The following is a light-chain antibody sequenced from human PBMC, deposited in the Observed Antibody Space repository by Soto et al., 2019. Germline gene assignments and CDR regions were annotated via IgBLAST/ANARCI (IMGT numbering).Light chain of an antibody. CDR2: AAS. CDR3: QQGYSTPYT. V-gene: IGKV1-39*01. J-gene: IGKJ2*01. CDR1: QSISSY. Sequence: DIHMTQSPSSLSASVGDRVTITCRASQSISSYLNWYQQKPGKAPKLLIYAASSLQSGVPSRFSGSGSGSDFTLTISSXKPDDFANYYCQQGYSTPYTFGQGTKVDIK.